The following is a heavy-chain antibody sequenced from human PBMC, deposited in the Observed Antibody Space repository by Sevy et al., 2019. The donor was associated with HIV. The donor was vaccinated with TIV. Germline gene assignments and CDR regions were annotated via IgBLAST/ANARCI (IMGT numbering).Heavy chain of an antibody. CDR1: GYSFTDFY. CDR3: VRGYFGSGSYRSLY. V-gene: IGHV1-2*02. J-gene: IGHJ4*02. CDR2: INPNNGDE. D-gene: IGHD3-10*01. Sequence: ASVKVSCKDSGYSFTDFYIHWMRQAPGQGLEWMGWINPNNGDEKYAQKYQGRVTMTRDTSATTTYMELTSLRSDDTAMYYCVRGYFGSGSYRSLYWGQGAPVTVSS.